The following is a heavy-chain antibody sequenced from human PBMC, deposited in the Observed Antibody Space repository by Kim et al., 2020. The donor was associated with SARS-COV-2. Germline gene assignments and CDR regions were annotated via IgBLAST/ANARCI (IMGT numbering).Heavy chain of an antibody. CDR3: ARLGAGGGSSY. V-gene: IGHV5-51*01. J-gene: IGHJ4*02. D-gene: IGHD2-15*01. Sequence: RYSPSVQGQVTISADKSISTAYLQWSSLKASDTAMYYCARLGAGGGSSYWGQGTLVTVSS.